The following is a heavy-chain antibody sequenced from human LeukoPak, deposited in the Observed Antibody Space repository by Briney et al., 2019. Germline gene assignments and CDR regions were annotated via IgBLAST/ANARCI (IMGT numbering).Heavy chain of an antibody. CDR2: IYSGGST. D-gene: IGHD5-24*01. J-gene: IGHJ4*02. Sequence: GGSLRLSCAASGFTVSSNYMSWVRQAPGKGLEWVSVIYSGGSTYYADSVKGRFTISRDNSKNTLYIQMNSLRAEDTAVYYCAGFSKRDGYNRNFDYWGQGTLVTVSS. CDR1: GFTVSSNY. V-gene: IGHV3-66*02. CDR3: AGFSKRDGYNRNFDY.